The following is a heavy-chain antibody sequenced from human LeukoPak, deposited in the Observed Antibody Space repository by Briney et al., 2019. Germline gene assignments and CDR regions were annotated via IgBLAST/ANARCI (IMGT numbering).Heavy chain of an antibody. CDR2: IHWDGGST. Sequence: GGSLRLSCAASGFTFDEYAMHWVRQPAGRGLEWVSLIHWDGGSTYYADSVRGRFTISRDSRKHSLYLQMNALRAEDTALYDCAKTGSRKDHYFHYMDVWGKGTTVTVSS. V-gene: IGHV3-43D*03. CDR1: GFTFDEYA. CDR3: AKTGSRKDHYFHYMDV. J-gene: IGHJ6*03. D-gene: IGHD3-10*01.